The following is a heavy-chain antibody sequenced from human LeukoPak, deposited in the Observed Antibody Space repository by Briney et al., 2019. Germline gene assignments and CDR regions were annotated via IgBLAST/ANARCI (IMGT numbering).Heavy chain of an antibody. CDR2: ISSSGSGDNT. CDR1: GVTLSSFA. V-gene: IGHV3-23*01. D-gene: IGHD6-19*01. Sequence: GGSLRLSCAASGVTLSSFAMSWARQAPGKGLEWVSGISSSGSGDNTYYADSVKGRFTISRDNSKNTLYLQMNSLRAEDTAVYYCAKVVAVAEHFDYWGQGTLVTVSS. J-gene: IGHJ4*02. CDR3: AKVVAVAEHFDY.